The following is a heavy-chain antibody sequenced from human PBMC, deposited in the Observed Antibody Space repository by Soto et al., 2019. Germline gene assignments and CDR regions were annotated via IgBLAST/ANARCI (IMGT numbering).Heavy chain of an antibody. CDR2: IIPIFGTA. J-gene: IGHJ6*02. CDR3: ARKGLISAAAGPSDGYYYYYGMDV. CDR1: GGTFSSYA. Sequence: ASVKVSCKASGGTFSSYAISWVRQAPGQGLERMGGIIPIFGTANYAQKFQGRVTITADESTSTAYMELSSLRSEDTAVYYCARKGLISAAAGPSDGYYYYYGMDVWGQGTTVTV. D-gene: IGHD6-13*01. V-gene: IGHV1-69*13.